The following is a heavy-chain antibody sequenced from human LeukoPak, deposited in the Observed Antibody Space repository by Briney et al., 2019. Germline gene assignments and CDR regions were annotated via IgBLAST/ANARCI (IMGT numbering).Heavy chain of an antibody. J-gene: IGHJ4*02. D-gene: IGHD2-15*01. CDR3: ASTPRYCSGGSCFFYFDY. V-gene: IGHV3-48*04. CDR2: ISTSGNII. CDR1: GFTFSRYS. Sequence: GGSLRLSCAASGFTFSRYSMNWVRQAPGKGLEWVSYISTSGNIIYDADSVKGRFTISRDNAKNSLYLQMNSLRAEDTAVYYCASTPRYCSGGSCFFYFDYWGQGTLVTVSS.